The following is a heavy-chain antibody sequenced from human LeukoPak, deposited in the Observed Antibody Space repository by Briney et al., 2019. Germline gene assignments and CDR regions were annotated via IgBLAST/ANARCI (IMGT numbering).Heavy chain of an antibody. Sequence: GGSLRLSCAASGFTFDDYGMSWVRQAPGKGLEWVSGINWNGGSTGFADSVKGRFTISRDNAKNSLYLQMNSLRAEDTALYYCARRRRQQLVVGSQNYYYYYMDVWGKGTTVTVSS. CDR2: INWNGGST. J-gene: IGHJ6*03. CDR3: ARRRRQQLVVGSQNYYYYYMDV. CDR1: GFTFDDYG. V-gene: IGHV3-20*04. D-gene: IGHD6-13*01.